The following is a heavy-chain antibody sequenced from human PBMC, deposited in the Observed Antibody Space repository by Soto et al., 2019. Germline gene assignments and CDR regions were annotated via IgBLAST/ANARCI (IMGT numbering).Heavy chain of an antibody. Sequence: QVQLQESGPGLVKPSETLSLTCIVSGASISGYYWSWVRQPAGKGLEWIGRFYTSGSANTNYNPPHTSRVPLSVDTSKNHFSLKMTSVAAADTAVYYCVRESGGGGYCSGGSCYGMDVWGQGTTVTVSS. CDR2: FYTSGSANT. V-gene: IGHV4-4*07. CDR3: VRESGGGGYCSGGSCYGMDV. D-gene: IGHD2-15*01. CDR1: GASISGYY. J-gene: IGHJ6*02.